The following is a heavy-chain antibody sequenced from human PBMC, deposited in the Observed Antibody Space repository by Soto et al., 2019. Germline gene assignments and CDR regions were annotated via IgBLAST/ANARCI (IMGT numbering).Heavy chain of an antibody. Sequence: PSETLSLTCTVSGGSISSDDYFWNWIRQPPGKGLEWIGYIYYSGSTYYNPSLKSRLTISEDTSKNQFSLKLSSVTAADTAVYYCARALVTPTVTISFDPWGQGTLVTVSS. CDR3: ARALVTPTVTISFDP. CDR2: IYYSGST. D-gene: IGHD4-17*01. J-gene: IGHJ5*02. CDR1: GGSISSDDYF. V-gene: IGHV4-30-4*01.